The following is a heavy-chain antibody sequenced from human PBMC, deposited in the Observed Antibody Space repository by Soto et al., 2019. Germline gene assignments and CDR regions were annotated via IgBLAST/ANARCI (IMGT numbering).Heavy chain of an antibody. Sequence: PGGSLRLSCAASGFTFSNYAMSWVRQAPGKGLEWVSGISGIDVSTYYADSVKGRFTISRDNSKNTLYLQMNTLRAEDTAVYYCAKVSSSWYAGFFDLWGQGTLVIVSS. J-gene: IGHJ4*02. CDR3: AKVSSSWYAGFFDL. CDR2: ISGIDVST. CDR1: GFTFSNYA. D-gene: IGHD6-13*01. V-gene: IGHV3-23*01.